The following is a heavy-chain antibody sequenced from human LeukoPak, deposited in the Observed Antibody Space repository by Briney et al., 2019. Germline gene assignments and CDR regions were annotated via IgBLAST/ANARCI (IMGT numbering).Heavy chain of an antibody. CDR2: ISSTRSTI. Sequence: GGSLRLSCAASGFTFSSYSMNWVRQAPGKGLEWVSYISSTRSTIYYADSVKGRFTISRDNAKNSLYLQMNSLRAEDTAVYYCATWFGEDAFDIWGQGTMVTVSS. D-gene: IGHD3-10*01. CDR3: ATWFGEDAFDI. CDR1: GFTFSSYS. J-gene: IGHJ3*02. V-gene: IGHV3-48*04.